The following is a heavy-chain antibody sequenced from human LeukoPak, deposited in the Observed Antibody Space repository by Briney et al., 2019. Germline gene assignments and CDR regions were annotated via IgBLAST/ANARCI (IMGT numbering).Heavy chain of an antibody. Sequence: SGGSLRLSCAASGFTFSSYWMSWVRQAPGKGLEWVANIKQDGSEKYYVDSVRGRFTISKNDAKSSLFLQMNSLTAEDTALYYCVRGGWELDFWGQGTLVTVSS. CDR3: VRGGWELDF. J-gene: IGHJ4*02. CDR1: GFTFSSYW. D-gene: IGHD1-26*01. CDR2: IKQDGSEK. V-gene: IGHV3-7*01.